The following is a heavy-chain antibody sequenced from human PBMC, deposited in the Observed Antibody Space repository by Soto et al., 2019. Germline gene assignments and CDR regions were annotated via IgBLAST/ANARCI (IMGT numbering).Heavy chain of an antibody. J-gene: IGHJ5*02. CDR2: IIPIFGTA. V-gene: IGHV1-69*01. D-gene: IGHD5-12*01. Sequence: QVQLVQSGAEVKKPGSSVKVSCKASGGTFSSYAISWVRQAPGQGLEWMGGIIPIFGTANYAQKFQGRVKITADESTRTAYMELRSLRSEDTAVNYCARGGGYGAIDWFDPWGQGSLVTVSS. CDR1: GGTFSSYA. CDR3: ARGGGYGAIDWFDP.